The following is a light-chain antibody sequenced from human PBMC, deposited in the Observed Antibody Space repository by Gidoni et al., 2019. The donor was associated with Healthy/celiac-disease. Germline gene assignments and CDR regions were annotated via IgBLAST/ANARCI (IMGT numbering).Light chain of an antibody. CDR1: QSVSSSY. Sequence: EIVLTQSPATLSLSPGERATLSCGASQSVSSSYVAWYQQKPGLAPRLLIYDASSRATGTPDRFSGSGSGTVFTLTISRLEPEDFAVYYCQQYGSSPLTFGGGTKVEIK. CDR3: QQYGSSPLT. CDR2: DAS. V-gene: IGKV3D-20*01. J-gene: IGKJ4*01.